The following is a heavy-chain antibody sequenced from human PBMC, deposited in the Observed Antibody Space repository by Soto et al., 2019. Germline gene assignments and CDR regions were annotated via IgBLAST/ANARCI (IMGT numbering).Heavy chain of an antibody. CDR3: AKAQWLAFDY. D-gene: IGHD6-19*01. Sequence: QVQLVESGGGVVQPGRSLRLSCAASGFTFSSYGMHWVRQAPGKGLEWVAVISYDGSNKYYADSVKGRFTISRDNSKNTLYLQMNSLRAEDTALYYCAKAQWLAFDYWGQGTLVTVSS. CDR1: GFTFSSYG. J-gene: IGHJ4*02. V-gene: IGHV3-30*18. CDR2: ISYDGSNK.